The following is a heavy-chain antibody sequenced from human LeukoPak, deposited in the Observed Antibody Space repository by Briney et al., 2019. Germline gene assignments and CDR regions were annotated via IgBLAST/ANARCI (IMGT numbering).Heavy chain of an antibody. V-gene: IGHV4-4*07. J-gene: IGHJ6*03. D-gene: IGHD3-3*01. CDR3: ARDLTIAYYYYYMDV. CDR2: IYTSGTT. Sequence: SETLSLTCTVSGGSISSYYWSWIRQPAGKGLEWIGRIYTSGTTNYNPSLKSRVTMPVDTSKNQFSLKVSSVTAADTAVYYCARDLTIAYYYYYMDVWGKGTTVTVSS. CDR1: GGSISSYY.